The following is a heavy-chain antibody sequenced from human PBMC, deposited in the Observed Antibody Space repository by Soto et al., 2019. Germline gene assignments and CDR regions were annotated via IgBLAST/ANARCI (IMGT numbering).Heavy chain of an antibody. D-gene: IGHD2-8*02. Sequence: GHMLVNATQTLTLTCTFAGFSLSTSGGGVGWSRQPPGKALEWLALIYWDDATRYSPSLKSRLTITKDTSKNQVVLTMTNMDPVDTATYYCARGDSTGHRPYWGQGTLAPVSS. CDR1: GFSLSTSGGG. CDR3: ARGDSTGHRPY. J-gene: IGHJ4*02. CDR2: IYWDDAT. V-gene: IGHV2-5*02.